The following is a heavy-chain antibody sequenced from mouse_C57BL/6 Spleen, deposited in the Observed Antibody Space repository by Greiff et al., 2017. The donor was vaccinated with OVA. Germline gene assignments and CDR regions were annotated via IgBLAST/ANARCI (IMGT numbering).Heavy chain of an antibody. CDR3: AREWGAY. V-gene: IGHV3-6*01. CDR1: GYSITSGYY. Sequence: VQLQQSGPGLVKPSQSLSLTCSVTGYSITSGYYWNWIRQFPGNKLEWMGYISYDGSNNYNPSLKNRISITRDTSKNQFFLKLNSVTTEDTATYYCAREWGAYWGQGTLVTVSA. J-gene: IGHJ3*01. CDR2: ISYDGSN.